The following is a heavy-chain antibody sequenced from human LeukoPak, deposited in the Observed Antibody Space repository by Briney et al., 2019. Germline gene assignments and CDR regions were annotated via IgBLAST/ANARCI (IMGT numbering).Heavy chain of an antibody. Sequence: GGSLSLSCTTSGFTFGDYAMSWVRQAPGKGLEWVSFITPNADRTSYADSVEGRFTISRDNPRNTLYMQMNSLRDEDTAVYYCAIMHGYYDGSGYWVQWGQGTLVTVSS. CDR1: GFTFGDYA. V-gene: IGHV3-23*01. CDR3: AIMHGYYDGSGYWVQ. J-gene: IGHJ1*01. CDR2: ITPNADRT. D-gene: IGHD3-22*01.